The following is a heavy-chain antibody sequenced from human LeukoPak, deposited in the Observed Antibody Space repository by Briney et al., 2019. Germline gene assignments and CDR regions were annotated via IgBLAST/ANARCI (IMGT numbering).Heavy chain of an antibody. CDR2: IYYSGST. CDR3: ARHGSAYHYQGP. V-gene: IGHV4-59*08. J-gene: IGHJ5*02. Sequence: PSETLSLTCTVSGGSISSYYWSWIRQPPGKGLEWIGYIYYSGSTYYNPSLKSRVTISVDTSKNQFSLKLSSVTAADTAVYYCARHGSAYHYQGPWGQGTLVTVSS. CDR1: GGSISSYY. D-gene: IGHD3-22*01.